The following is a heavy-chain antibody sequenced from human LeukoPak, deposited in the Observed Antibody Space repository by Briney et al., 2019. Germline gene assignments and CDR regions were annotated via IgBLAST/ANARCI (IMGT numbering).Heavy chain of an antibody. V-gene: IGHV3-30*02. J-gene: IGHJ5*02. Sequence: GGSLRLSCAASGFTFSSYGMHWVRQAPGKGLEWVAFIRYDGSNKYYADSVKGRFTISRDNSKNTLLLQMNSLRAEDTAVYYCARDFTLELRGDWISWGQGTLVTVSS. CDR3: ARDFTLELRGDWIS. CDR2: IRYDGSNK. D-gene: IGHD1-7*01. CDR1: GFTFSSYG.